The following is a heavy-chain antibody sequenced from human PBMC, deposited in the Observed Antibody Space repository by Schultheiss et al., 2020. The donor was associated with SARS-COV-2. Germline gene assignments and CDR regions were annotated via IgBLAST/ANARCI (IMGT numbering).Heavy chain of an antibody. CDR1: GYSISSGYY. CDR3: ARRLDYYDSSGQEREYYFDY. V-gene: IGHV4-38-2*02. CDR2: IYHSGST. D-gene: IGHD3-22*01. Sequence: SETLSLTCTVSGYSISSGYYWGWIRQPPGKGLEWIGSIYHSGSTYYNPSLKSRVTISVDTSKNQFSLKLSSVTAADTAVYYCARRLDYYDSSGQEREYYFDYWGQGTLVTVSS. J-gene: IGHJ4*02.